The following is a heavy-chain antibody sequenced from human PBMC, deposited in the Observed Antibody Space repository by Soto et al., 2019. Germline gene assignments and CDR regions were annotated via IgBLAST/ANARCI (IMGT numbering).Heavy chain of an antibody. CDR1: GFTFSTSA. Sequence: EVQLLESGGGLVQPGGSLRLSCEASGFTFSTSAMSWVRQAPGKGLEWVSTISGSGGGKYYADSVNGRFTISGDNSKNTLFLQRISLRAEDTALYYCARNWEIFDYWGQGTLVTVSS. J-gene: IGHJ4*02. CDR3: ARNWEIFDY. CDR2: ISGSGGGK. V-gene: IGHV3-23*01. D-gene: IGHD7-27*01.